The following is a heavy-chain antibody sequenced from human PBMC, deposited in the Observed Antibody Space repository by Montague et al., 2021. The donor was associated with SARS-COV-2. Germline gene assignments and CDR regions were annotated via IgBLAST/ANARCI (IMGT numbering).Heavy chain of an antibody. J-gene: IGHJ5*02. V-gene: IGHV4-39*01. D-gene: IGHD2-2*01. Sequence: ETLSLTCTVSGGSISSSSYYWGWIRQPPGKGLEWIGSIYYSGSTYYXPSLKSRVTISVDTSKNQFSLKLSSVTAADTAVYYCARQGDQLLLEYWFDPWGQGTLVTVSS. CDR3: ARQGDQLLLEYWFDP. CDR1: GGSISSSSYY. CDR2: IYYSGST.